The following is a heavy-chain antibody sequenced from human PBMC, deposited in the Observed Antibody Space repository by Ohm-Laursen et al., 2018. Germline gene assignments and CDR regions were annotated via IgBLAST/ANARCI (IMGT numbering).Heavy chain of an antibody. CDR1: GLTLKSYS. CDR2: ISFSGSHI. Sequence: SLRLSCAASGLTLKSYSMNWVRQAPGKGLEWVSSISFSGSHIYYADSVKGRFTISRDNAKTTLYLQMSSLRAEDTAVYYCARDAPNYKTISGVVTALGMDVWGQGTTVTVSS. V-gene: IGHV3-21*01. CDR3: ARDAPNYKTISGVVTALGMDV. D-gene: IGHD3-3*01. J-gene: IGHJ6*02.